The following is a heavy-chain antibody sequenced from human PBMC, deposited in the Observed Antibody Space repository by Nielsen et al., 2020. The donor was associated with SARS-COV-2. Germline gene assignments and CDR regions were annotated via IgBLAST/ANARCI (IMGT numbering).Heavy chain of an antibody. D-gene: IGHD6-19*01. CDR3: ARESVTGTDAFDI. J-gene: IGHJ3*02. CDR2: IKQDGTEK. Sequence: SLNISCQVSGFTLSSYLMSWVRAAPGKGLEWVANIKQDGTEKYYVDSVKGRFTISRDNAKNSMYLQMNSLRVEDTAVYYCARESVTGTDAFDIWGQGTVVTVSS. CDR1: GFTLSSYL. V-gene: IGHV3-7*03.